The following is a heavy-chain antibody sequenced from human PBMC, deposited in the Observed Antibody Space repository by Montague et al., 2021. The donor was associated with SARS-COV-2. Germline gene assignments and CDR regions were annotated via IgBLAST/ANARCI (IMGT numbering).Heavy chain of an antibody. D-gene: IGHD2-21*02. CDR3: ARHGPFVVVTAIHDTFDI. CDR2: IYYSGST. CDR1: GGSISTYY. V-gene: IGHV4-59*08. Sequence: SETLSLTCTVSGGSISTYYWSWIRQPPGKGLEWIGYIYYSGSTNYNPSLKSRVTISVDTSKNQFSLKLSSVTAADTAVYYCARHGPFVVVTAIHDTFDIWGQGKRVTVSS. J-gene: IGHJ3*02.